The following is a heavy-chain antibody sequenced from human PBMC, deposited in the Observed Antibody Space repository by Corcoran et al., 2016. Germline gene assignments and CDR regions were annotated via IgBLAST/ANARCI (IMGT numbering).Heavy chain of an antibody. Sequence: QVQLQQWGAGLLKPSETLSLTCAVYGGSFSGYYWSWIRQPPGKGLEWIGEINHSGSTNYNPSLKSRVTISVDTSKNQFSLKLSSVTAADTAVYYCARGHWWLSLPGRWFDPWGQGTLVTVSS. CDR1: GGSFSGYY. J-gene: IGHJ5*02. V-gene: IGHV4-34*01. CDR2: INHSGST. D-gene: IGHD2-8*02. CDR3: ARGHWWLSLPGRWFDP.